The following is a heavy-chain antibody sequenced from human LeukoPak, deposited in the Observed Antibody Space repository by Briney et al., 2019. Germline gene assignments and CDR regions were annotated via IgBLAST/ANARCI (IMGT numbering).Heavy chain of an antibody. D-gene: IGHD2-2*01. CDR1: GGSFSGYY. J-gene: IGHJ3*02. Sequence: SETLSLTCAVYGGSFSGYYWSWIRQPPGKGLEWIGEINHSGSTNYNPSLKSRVTISVDTSKNQFSLKLSSVTAADTAVYYCARVVVVPAARGRPDAFDIWGQGTMVTVSS. CDR2: INHSGST. V-gene: IGHV4-34*01. CDR3: ARVVVVPAARGRPDAFDI.